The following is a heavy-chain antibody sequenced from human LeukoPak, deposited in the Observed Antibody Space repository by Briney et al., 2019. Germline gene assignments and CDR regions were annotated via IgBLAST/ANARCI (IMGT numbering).Heavy chain of an antibody. CDR1: GASISTIISY. V-gene: IGHV4-39*07. J-gene: IGHJ4*02. D-gene: IGHD1-20*01. CDR3: ARVITGTIL. Sequence: SETLSLTCTVSGASISTIISYWGWIRQTPGKGLEWIGSIYYSGTTYYNPSLESRVTISIDTSKNQFSVKLTSVTAADTAVYYCARVITGTILWGQGTLVTVSS. CDR2: IYYSGTT.